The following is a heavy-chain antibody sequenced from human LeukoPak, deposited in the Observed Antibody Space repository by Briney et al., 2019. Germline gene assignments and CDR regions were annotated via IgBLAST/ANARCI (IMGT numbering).Heavy chain of an antibody. J-gene: IGHJ5*02. CDR1: GGSISSGDYY. Sequence: SQTLSLTCTVSGGSISSGDYYWSWIRQPPGKGLEWIGYIYYSGSTNYNPSLKSRVTISVDTSKNQFSLKLSSVTAADTAVYYCARGRQWLARGCRFDPWGQGTLVTVSS. V-gene: IGHV4-30-4*01. D-gene: IGHD6-19*01. CDR2: IYYSGST. CDR3: ARGRQWLARGCRFDP.